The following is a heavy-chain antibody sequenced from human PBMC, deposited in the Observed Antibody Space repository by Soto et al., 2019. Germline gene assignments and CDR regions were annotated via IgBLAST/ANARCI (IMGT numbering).Heavy chain of an antibody. CDR2: INPSGGST. V-gene: IGHV1-46*01. CDR1: GYTFTSYY. J-gene: IGHJ3*02. Sequence: QVQLVQSGAEVKKPGASVKVSCKASGYTFTSYYMHWVRQAPGQGLEWMGIINPSGGSTSYAQKFQGRVTMTRDTSTSTVYMELRSLRSEDTAVYYCARPMVRGVMGDAFDIWGQGTMVTVSS. D-gene: IGHD3-10*01. CDR3: ARPMVRGVMGDAFDI.